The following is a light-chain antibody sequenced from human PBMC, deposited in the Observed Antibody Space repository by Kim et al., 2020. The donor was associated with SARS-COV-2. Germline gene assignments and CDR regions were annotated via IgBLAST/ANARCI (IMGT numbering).Light chain of an antibody. CDR3: AAWDDSLHGRM. CDR2: GAN. Sequence: QSVLTQPPSASGTPGQRVTISCSGSSSNIGSNTVNWYQQLPGTAPKLLIYGANQRPSEVPDRFSGSKSGTSASLAISGLQSEDEADYYCAAWDDSLHGRMFGGGTQLTVL. J-gene: IGLJ3*02. V-gene: IGLV1-44*01. CDR1: SSNIGSNT.